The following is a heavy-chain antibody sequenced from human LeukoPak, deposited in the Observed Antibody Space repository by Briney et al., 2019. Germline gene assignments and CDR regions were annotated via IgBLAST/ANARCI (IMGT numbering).Heavy chain of an antibody. CDR2: ISSSGSTI. J-gene: IGHJ5*02. CDR1: GFTFSDYY. V-gene: IGHV3-11*01. D-gene: IGHD4-17*01. CDR3: ARDTVTTGWFDP. Sequence: GGTLRLSCAASGFTFSDYYMSWIRQAPGKGLEWVSYISSSGSTIYYADSVKGRFTISRDNARNSLYLQMNSLRAEDTAVYYCARDTVTTGWFDPWGQGTLVTVSS.